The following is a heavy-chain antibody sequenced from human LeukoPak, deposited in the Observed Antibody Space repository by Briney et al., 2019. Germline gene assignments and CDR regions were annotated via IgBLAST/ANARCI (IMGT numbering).Heavy chain of an antibody. V-gene: IGHV4-34*01. J-gene: IGHJ5*02. CDR3: ATAAGRSRPNWFDP. CDR1: GGPFSGYY. CDR2: INHIGST. D-gene: IGHD6-13*01. Sequence: SETLSLTCAVYGGPFSGYYWSWIRQPPGKGLEWIGEINHIGSTNYNPSLKSRVTISVDTSKNQFSLKLSSVTAADTAVYYCATAAGRSRPNWFDPWGQGTLVTVSS.